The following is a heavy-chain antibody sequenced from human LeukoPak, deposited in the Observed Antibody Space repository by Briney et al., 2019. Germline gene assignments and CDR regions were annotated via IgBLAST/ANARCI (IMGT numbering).Heavy chain of an antibody. Sequence: GASVKVSCKASGYTFTSYGISWVRQAPGQGLEWMGWISAYNGNTNYAQKLQGRVTMTTDTSTSTAYMELRSLRSDDTAVYYCARDRLIAAAGDFDYWGQGTLVTASS. D-gene: IGHD6-13*01. CDR1: GYTFTSYG. CDR2: ISAYNGNT. V-gene: IGHV1-18*01. J-gene: IGHJ4*02. CDR3: ARDRLIAAAGDFDY.